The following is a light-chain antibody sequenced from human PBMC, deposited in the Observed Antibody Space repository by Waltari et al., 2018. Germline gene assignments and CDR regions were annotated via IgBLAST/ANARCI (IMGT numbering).Light chain of an antibody. CDR3: NSRDRSGYV. Sequence: SSELTQDPTVSVALGQTVRITCQGDSLRSYYANWYQQRPGQAPVLVFYGRNNRPSGIPDRFSGSRSGTPASLTITGAQAEDEADYYCNSRDRSGYVFGIGTKVTVL. CDR1: SLRSYY. J-gene: IGLJ1*01. CDR2: GRN. V-gene: IGLV3-19*01.